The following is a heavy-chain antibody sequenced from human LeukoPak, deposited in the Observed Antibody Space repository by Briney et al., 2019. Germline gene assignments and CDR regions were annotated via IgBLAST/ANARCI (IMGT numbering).Heavy chain of an antibody. Sequence: GGSLRLSCAASGFTFSSYSMNWVRQAPGKGLEWVSSISSSSSYIYYADSVKGRFTISRDNAKNSLYLHMNSLRAEDTAMYYCAKGRLARWGQGTLVTVSS. CDR1: GFTFSSYS. J-gene: IGHJ4*02. CDR3: AKGRLAR. D-gene: IGHD1-1*01. CDR2: ISSSSSYI. V-gene: IGHV3-21*01.